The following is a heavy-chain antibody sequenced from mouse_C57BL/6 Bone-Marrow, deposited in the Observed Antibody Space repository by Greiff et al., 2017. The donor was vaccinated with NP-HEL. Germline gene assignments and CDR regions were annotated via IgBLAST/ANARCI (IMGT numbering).Heavy chain of an antibody. Sequence: EVQLQESGGGLVKPGGSLKLSCAASGFTFSSYAMSWVRQTPEKRLEWVATISDGGSYTYYPDNVKGRFTISRDNAKNNLYLQMSHLKSEDTAMYYCAREAYYYGSRRFAYWGQGTLVTVSA. D-gene: IGHD1-1*01. CDR3: AREAYYYGSRRFAY. V-gene: IGHV5-4*01. CDR1: GFTFSSYA. CDR2: ISDGGSYT. J-gene: IGHJ3*01.